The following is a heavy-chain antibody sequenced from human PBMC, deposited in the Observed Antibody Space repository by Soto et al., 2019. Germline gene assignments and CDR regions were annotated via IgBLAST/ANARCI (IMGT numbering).Heavy chain of an antibody. J-gene: IGHJ4*02. CDR2: INHSGST. Sequence: SETLSLTCAVYGGSFSGYYWSWIRQPPGKGLEWIGEINHSGSTNYNPSLKSRVTISVDTSKNQFSLKLSSVTAADTAVYYCARGSQQGIRFLEWLPSGGIYFDYWGQGTLVTVSS. V-gene: IGHV4-34*01. CDR3: ARGSQQGIRFLEWLPSGGIYFDY. CDR1: GGSFSGYY. D-gene: IGHD3-3*01.